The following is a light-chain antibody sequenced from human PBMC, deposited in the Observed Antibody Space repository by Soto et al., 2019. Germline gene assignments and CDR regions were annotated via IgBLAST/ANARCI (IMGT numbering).Light chain of an antibody. CDR2: DTS. J-gene: IGKJ1*01. CDR3: QHYANSVWT. Sequence: EIVLTQSPAILSLSPGERATLSCGVSQSVTFKLAWYQQKPGLAPRLLIYDTSTRATGIPDRFSGSGSGTDFTLTISRLEPEDFAVYYCQHYANSVWTFGQGTKVEVK. CDR1: QSVTFK. V-gene: IGKV3D-20*01.